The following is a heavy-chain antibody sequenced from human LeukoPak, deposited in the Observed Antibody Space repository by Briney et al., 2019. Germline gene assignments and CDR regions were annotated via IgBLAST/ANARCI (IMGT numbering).Heavy chain of an antibody. D-gene: IGHD4-17*01. CDR1: GFTFSSHW. V-gene: IGHV3-7*01. CDR3: VRDGPYDDYPTWKY. J-gene: IGHJ4*02. CDR2: IKKDVGEK. Sequence: GGSLRLSCAASGFTFSSHWMTWIRQAPGKGLEWVASIKKDVGEKFYVDSVKGRFTISRDNAKNSLYLHMNSLRVEDTAVYYCVRDGPYDDYPTWKYWGQGPLVPVSS.